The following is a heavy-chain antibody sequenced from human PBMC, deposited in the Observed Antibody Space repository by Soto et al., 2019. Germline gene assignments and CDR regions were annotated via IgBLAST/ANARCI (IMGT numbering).Heavy chain of an antibody. CDR2: INPSGGRT. J-gene: IGHJ4*02. D-gene: IGHD3-22*01. CDR3: ARDPYYDNTPLEAFFDF. CDR1: GYIFTNFY. Sequence: ASVKVSCKASGYIFTNFYVHWVRQAPGQGLEWMGMINPSGGRTSYAQKFRDRVRMTSDTSTNTIYMELDSLRSEDTATYYCARDPYYDNTPLEAFFDFWGQGTLVTVSS. V-gene: IGHV1-46*01.